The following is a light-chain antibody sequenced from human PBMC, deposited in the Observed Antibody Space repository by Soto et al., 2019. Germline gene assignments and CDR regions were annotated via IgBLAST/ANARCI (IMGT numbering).Light chain of an antibody. CDR2: SNS. CDR3: QSYDNSLSGSWV. J-gene: IGLJ3*02. Sequence: QSVLTQPPSASGTPGQRVSISCSGGSSNIGTNTVNWYQHLPGTAPKLLIYSNSNRPSGVPDRFSGSKSGTSASLAINGLQAEDEAHYYCQSYDNSLSGSWVFGGGTKLTVL. V-gene: IGLV1-44*01. CDR1: SSNIGTNT.